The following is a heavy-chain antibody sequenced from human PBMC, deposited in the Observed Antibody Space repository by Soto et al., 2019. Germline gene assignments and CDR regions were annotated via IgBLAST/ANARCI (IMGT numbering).Heavy chain of an antibody. V-gene: IGHV4-31*03. Sequence: QVQLQESGPGLVKPSQTLSLTCTVSGGSINSGGYCWSWIRQHPGKGLDWIGCISYGGSTSYNPSLKSRVTISVDTSKNQFSLMLTYVTAADTAVYYCSRGILVWGQGALITVSS. CDR1: GGSINSGGYC. CDR3: SRGILV. D-gene: IGHD3-16*01. J-gene: IGHJ4*02. CDR2: ISYGGST.